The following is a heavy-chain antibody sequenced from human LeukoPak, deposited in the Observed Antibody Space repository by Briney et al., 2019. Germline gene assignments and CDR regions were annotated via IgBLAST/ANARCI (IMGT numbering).Heavy chain of an antibody. V-gene: IGHV3-30*02. J-gene: IGHJ6*03. CDR1: GFTFSSYD. CDR3: ARDPYNGNYGDFYYYYMDV. Sequence: PGGSLRLSCEASGFTFSSYDMHWVRQAPGKGLEWVAFIRYDGSNTYYADSVKGRFTISRDNAKNSLYLQMNSLRDEDTAIYYCARDPYNGNYGDFYYYYMDVWGKGTTVTISS. D-gene: IGHD1-26*01. CDR2: IRYDGSNT.